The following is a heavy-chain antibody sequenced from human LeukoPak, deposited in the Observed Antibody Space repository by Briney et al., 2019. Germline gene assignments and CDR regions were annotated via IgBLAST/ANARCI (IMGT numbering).Heavy chain of an antibody. V-gene: IGHV3-23*01. CDR1: GFTFGDFA. J-gene: IGHJ4*02. CDR2: ISSSGNT. Sequence: GGSLRLSCTTSGFTFGDFAMSWFRQAPGKGLDWVSSISSSGNTYYADSVKGRFTISRDNSKNMLYLQMNSLRAEDTAVYYCVKGRISEDGLDFWGQGTLVTVSS. D-gene: IGHD6-13*01. CDR3: VKGRISEDGLDF.